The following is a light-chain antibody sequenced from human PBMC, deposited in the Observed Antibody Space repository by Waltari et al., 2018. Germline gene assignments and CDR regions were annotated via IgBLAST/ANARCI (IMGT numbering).Light chain of an antibody. Sequence: IVLTQSPATLSLSPGERAILSCRASQSVSSSLAWYQQKPGQAPRLLIYDASNRATGIPARFSGSGSGTDFTLTISSLEPEDFAVYYCQQRSNWPLTFGGGTKVESK. CDR2: DAS. CDR3: QQRSNWPLT. CDR1: QSVSSS. V-gene: IGKV3-11*01. J-gene: IGKJ4*01.